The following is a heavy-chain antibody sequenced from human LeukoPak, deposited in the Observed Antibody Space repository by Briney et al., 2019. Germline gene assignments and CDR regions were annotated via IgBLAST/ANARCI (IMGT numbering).Heavy chain of an antibody. CDR1: GFTFSSYG. Sequence: GGSLRLSCAASGFTFSSYGMHWVRQAPGKGLEWVAVIWYDGSNKYYADSVKGRFTISRDNSKNTLYLQMNSLGAEDTAVYYCARVPPYGSGHEPFYYYYGMDVWGQGTTVTVSS. D-gene: IGHD3-10*01. V-gene: IGHV3-33*01. CDR3: ARVPPYGSGHEPFYYYYGMDV. J-gene: IGHJ6*02. CDR2: IWYDGSNK.